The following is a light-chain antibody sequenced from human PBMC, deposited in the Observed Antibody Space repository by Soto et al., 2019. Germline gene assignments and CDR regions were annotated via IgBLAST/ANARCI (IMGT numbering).Light chain of an antibody. CDR2: YDN. V-gene: IGLV1-36*01. CDR1: SSNIGNNA. Sequence: QSVLTQPPSVSEAPRQRVTISCSGSSSNIGNNAVNWYQQLPGQAPKIVIYYDNLLTSGVSDRFSGSKSGISASLAISDLQSDDEADSYCASWDDSLNAYVSGLGTKLTVL. CDR3: ASWDDSLNAYV. J-gene: IGLJ1*01.